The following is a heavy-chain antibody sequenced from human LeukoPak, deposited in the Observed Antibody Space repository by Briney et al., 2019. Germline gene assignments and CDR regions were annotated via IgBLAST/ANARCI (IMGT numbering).Heavy chain of an antibody. CDR1: GFTFSSYA. V-gene: IGHV3-23*01. D-gene: IGHD6-19*01. CDR2: ISGSGGST. CDR3: AKDLTVGLVPDAFDI. J-gene: IGHJ3*02. Sequence: GGSLRLSCAASGFTFSSYAMSWVRQAPGKGLEWVSAISGSGGSTYYADSVKGRFTISRDNSKNTLYLQMNSRRAEDTAVYYCAKDLTVGLVPDAFDIWGQGTMVTVSS.